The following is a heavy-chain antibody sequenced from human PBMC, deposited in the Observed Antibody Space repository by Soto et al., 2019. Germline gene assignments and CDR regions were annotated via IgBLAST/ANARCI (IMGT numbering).Heavy chain of an antibody. CDR1: GYTFTSYG. D-gene: IGHD2-2*02. CDR3: ARSIVVVPAAISSSDY. J-gene: IGHJ4*02. V-gene: IGHV1-18*01. Sequence: ASVKVSCKASGYTFTSYGISWVRQAPGQGLEWMGWISAYNGNTNYAQKLQGRVTMTTDTSTSTAYMELRSLRSDDTFVYYCARSIVVVPAAISSSDYWGQGTLVTVSS. CDR2: ISAYNGNT.